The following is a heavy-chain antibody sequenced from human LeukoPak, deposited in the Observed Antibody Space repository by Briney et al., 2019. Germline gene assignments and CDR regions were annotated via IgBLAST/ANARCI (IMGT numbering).Heavy chain of an antibody. CDR1: GGSISSGDYY. V-gene: IGHV4-30-4*01. D-gene: IGHD4-17*01. Sequence: PSETLSLTCTVSGGSISSGDYYWSWIRQPPGKGLEWIGYIYYSGSTYYNPSLKSRVTISVDTSKNQFSLKLSSVTAADTAVYYCARVNGDYSRRDFNIDYWGQGTLVTVSS. CDR2: IYYSGST. J-gene: IGHJ4*02. CDR3: ARVNGDYSRRDFNIDY.